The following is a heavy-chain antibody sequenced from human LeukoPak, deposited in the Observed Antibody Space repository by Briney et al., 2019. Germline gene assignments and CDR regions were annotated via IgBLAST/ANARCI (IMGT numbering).Heavy chain of an antibody. CDR2: IESDGSTT. D-gene: IGHD6-13*01. Sequence: PGGSLRLSRAASGFTFSSYWMHWVRQAPGKGLVWVSRIESDGSTTSYADSVKGRFTISRDNAKNTLYLQMNSLRVDDTAVYYCARYSSNWHAVDYWGQGTLVTVSS. J-gene: IGHJ4*02. CDR1: GFTFSSYW. V-gene: IGHV3-74*01. CDR3: ARYSSNWHAVDY.